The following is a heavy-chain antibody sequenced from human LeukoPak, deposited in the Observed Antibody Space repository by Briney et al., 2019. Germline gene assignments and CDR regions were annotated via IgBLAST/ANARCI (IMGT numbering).Heavy chain of an antibody. CDR1: GFTFSSYA. V-gene: IGHV3-23*01. CDR2: ISGSGGST. Sequence: TGGSLRLSCAASGFTFSSYAMSWVRQAPGKGLDWVSVISGSGGSTYYADSVKGRFTISRDNSKNTLYLQMNSLRAEDTAVYYCAKEAGGYSGYSPIDYWGQGTLVTVSS. J-gene: IGHJ4*02. D-gene: IGHD5-12*01. CDR3: AKEAGGYSGYSPIDY.